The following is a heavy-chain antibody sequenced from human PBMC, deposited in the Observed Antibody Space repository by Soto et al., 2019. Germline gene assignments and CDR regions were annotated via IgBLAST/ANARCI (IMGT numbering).Heavy chain of an antibody. J-gene: IGHJ6*02. CDR3: ARGRGKYSYGYYYYYGMDV. V-gene: IGHV4-34*01. Sequence: ADTLDVTCAVDCGSFGGSYWCWICEPKGKGREWIGEINHSGSTNYNPSLKSRVTISVDTSKNPFSLKLSSVTAAETAVDYCARGRGKYSYGYYYYYGMDVWGQGTTVT. CDR2: INHSGST. D-gene: IGHD5-18*01. CDR1: CGSFGGSY.